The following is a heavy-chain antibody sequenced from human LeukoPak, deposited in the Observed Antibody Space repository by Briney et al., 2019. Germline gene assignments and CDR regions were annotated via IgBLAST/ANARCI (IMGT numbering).Heavy chain of an antibody. CDR2: INHSGST. CDR1: GGSFSGYY. Sequence: SETLSLTCAVYGGSFSGYYWSWIRQPPGKGLEWIGEINHSGSTNYNPSLKSRVTISVDTSKNQFSLKLSSVTAADTAVYYCARAQWLVRGPYYWGQGTLVTVSS. CDR3: ARAQWLVRGPYY. J-gene: IGHJ4*02. V-gene: IGHV4-34*01. D-gene: IGHD6-19*01.